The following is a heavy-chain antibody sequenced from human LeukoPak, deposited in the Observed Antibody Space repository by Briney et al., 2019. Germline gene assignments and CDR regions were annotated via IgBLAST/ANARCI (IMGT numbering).Heavy chain of an antibody. CDR1: GVSISETSYY. CDR2: IYFSGNT. Sequence: SETLSLTCTVSGVSISETSYYWGWIRQSPGKGLEWIGSIYFSGNTYYNPSLKSRVTISVDTSRNQFSLKLSSVTAADTAVYYCARVGLTDWYFDLWGRGTLVTVSS. J-gene: IGHJ2*01. V-gene: IGHV4-39*01. CDR3: ARVGLTDWYFDL. D-gene: IGHD2-8*02.